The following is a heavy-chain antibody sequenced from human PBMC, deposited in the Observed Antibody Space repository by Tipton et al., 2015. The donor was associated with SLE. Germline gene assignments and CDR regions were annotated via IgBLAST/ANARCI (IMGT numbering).Heavy chain of an antibody. CDR2: IRNDGSNE. J-gene: IGHJ6*02. CDR1: GFSFGHFA. V-gene: IGHV3-30*02. Sequence: SLRLSCAASGFSFGHFAMHWVRQAPGKGLEWVAFIRNDGSNEDYADSVKGRFTISRDNSKNTLYLQMNSLRAEDTAVYYCAQRGYYYYAIDVWGQGTTVTVSS. D-gene: IGHD3-16*01. CDR3: AQRGYYYYAIDV.